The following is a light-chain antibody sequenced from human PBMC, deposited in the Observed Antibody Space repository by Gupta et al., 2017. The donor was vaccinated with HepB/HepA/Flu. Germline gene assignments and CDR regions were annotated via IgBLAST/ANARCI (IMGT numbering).Light chain of an antibody. CDR3: QHRDSTLWT. Sequence: DIQMTQSPSSLSASVGDRVTITCRASQSISSYLNWYQQKPGKAPKLLIYAASRVQSGVPSRFSGSGSGTDFTLTISRRQPEDFATYYCQHRDSTLWTFGQGTKVEIK. V-gene: IGKV1-39*01. CDR1: QSISSY. CDR2: AAS. J-gene: IGKJ1*01.